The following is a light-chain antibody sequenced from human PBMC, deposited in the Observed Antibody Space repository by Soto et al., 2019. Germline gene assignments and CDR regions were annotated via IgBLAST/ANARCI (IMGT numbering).Light chain of an antibody. Sequence: EIVLTQSPGTLSLSPGERATLSFRASQSVSSSYLAWYQQKPGQAPRLLIYGASSRATGIPDRFSGSGSGTDFTLTISRLEPEDFAVYYWQQYGSSPPITFGQGTRLEIK. V-gene: IGKV3-20*01. J-gene: IGKJ5*01. CDR1: QSVSSSY. CDR3: QQYGSSPPIT. CDR2: GAS.